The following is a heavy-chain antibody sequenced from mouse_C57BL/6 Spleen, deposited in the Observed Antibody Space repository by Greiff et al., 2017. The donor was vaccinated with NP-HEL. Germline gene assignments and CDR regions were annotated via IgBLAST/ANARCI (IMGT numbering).Heavy chain of an antibody. J-gene: IGHJ1*03. D-gene: IGHD2-5*01. CDR3: ARHSKSGYFDV. Sequence: EVMLVESGGGLVQPGGSLKLSCAASGFTFSDYYMYWVRQTPEKRLEWVAYISNGGGSTYYPDTVKGRFTISRDKAKNTLYLQMSRLKSEDTAMYYCARHSKSGYFDVWGTGTTVTVSS. V-gene: IGHV5-12*01. CDR1: GFTFSDYY. CDR2: ISNGGGST.